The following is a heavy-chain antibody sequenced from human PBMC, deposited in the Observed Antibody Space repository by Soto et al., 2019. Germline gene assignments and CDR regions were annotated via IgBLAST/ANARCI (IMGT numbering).Heavy chain of an antibody. J-gene: IGHJ4*02. D-gene: IGHD4-17*01. V-gene: IGHV4-39*01. Sequence: SETLSLTCTVSGASIITDNYFWVWIRQSPRRGLELIGSISYSGRTYDNPSLQSRVTISIDASKHQFSLKLTSVTTADTAVYYCARRRASDYGGNHHPYYFDRWGQGALVTVSS. CDR2: ISYSGRT. CDR3: ARRRASDYGGNHHPYYFDR. CDR1: GASIITDNYF.